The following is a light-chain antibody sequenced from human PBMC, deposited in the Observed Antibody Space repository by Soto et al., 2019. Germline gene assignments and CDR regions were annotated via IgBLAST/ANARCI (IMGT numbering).Light chain of an antibody. CDR1: GSDIGSYNF. CDR3: SSYSTTRVL. CDR2: EVS. V-gene: IGLV2-14*01. J-gene: IGLJ2*01. Sequence: QSVLTQPASVSGSPGQSITISCTGTGSDIGSYNFVSWYQQHPGKAPKVLIYEVSNRPSGTSSRFSGSKSGNTASLTISDLQPEDEAEYFCSSYSTTRVLFGGGTKLTVL.